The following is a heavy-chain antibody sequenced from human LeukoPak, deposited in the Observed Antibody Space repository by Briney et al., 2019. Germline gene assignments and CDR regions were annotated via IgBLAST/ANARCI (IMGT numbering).Heavy chain of an antibody. CDR1: GFTVSSNY. CDR2: IYSGGST. CDR3: ARVLPLDAFDI. Sequence: GGSLRLSCAASGFTVSSNYMSWVRQAPGKGLEWVSVIYSGGSTYYADSVKGRFTISRDNSKNTLYLQMNSLRAEDTAVYYCARVLPLDAFDIWGQGTMVTVSS. V-gene: IGHV3-53*01. J-gene: IGHJ3*02.